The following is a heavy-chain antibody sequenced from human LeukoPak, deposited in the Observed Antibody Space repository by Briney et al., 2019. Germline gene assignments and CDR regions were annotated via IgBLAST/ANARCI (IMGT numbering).Heavy chain of an antibody. CDR3: ARLMSTVTEGFDY. J-gene: IGHJ4*02. V-gene: IGHV3-74*01. CDR2: INTDGTGT. CDR1: GFTFSSYW. Sequence: GGSLRLSCAASGFTFSSYWIYWVRQAPGKGLGWVSHINTDGTGTTYADSVKGRFTISRDNTKNTLYLQMNSLRAEDTAVYYCARLMSTVTEGFDYWGQGTLVTVSS. D-gene: IGHD4-11*01.